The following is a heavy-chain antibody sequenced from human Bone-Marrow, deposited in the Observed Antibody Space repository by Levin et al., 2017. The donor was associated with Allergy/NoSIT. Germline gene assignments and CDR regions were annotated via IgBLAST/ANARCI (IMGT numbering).Heavy chain of an antibody. D-gene: IGHD2-2*01. V-gene: IGHV3-11*05. CDR2: ISSSSSYT. CDR1: GFTFSDYY. Sequence: GESLKISCAASGFTFSDYYMSWIRQAPGKGLEWVSYISSSSSYTNYADSVKGRFTIPRDNAKNSLYLQMNSLRAEDTAVYYCARVQFEYCSSTSCRNHIPYYYMDVWGKGTTVTVSS. J-gene: IGHJ6*03. CDR3: ARVQFEYCSSTSCRNHIPYYYMDV.